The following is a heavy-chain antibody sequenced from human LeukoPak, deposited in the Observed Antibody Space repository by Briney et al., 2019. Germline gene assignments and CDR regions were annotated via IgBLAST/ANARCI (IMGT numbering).Heavy chain of an antibody. CDR3: AREYYYDSSGYYSDY. V-gene: IGHV3-21*01. J-gene: IGHJ4*02. Sequence: GGSLRLSCAASGFTFGSYSMNWVRQAPGKGLEWVSSISSSSSYIYYADSVKGRFTISRDNAKNSLYLQMNSLRAEDTAVYYCAREYYYDSSGYYSDYWGQGTLVTVSS. CDR2: ISSSSSYI. D-gene: IGHD3-22*01. CDR1: GFTFGSYS.